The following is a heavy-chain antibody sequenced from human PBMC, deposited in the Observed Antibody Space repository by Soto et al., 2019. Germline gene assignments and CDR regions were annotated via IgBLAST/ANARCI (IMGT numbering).Heavy chain of an antibody. CDR1: GFSLSTTSVG. CDR3: VYMPPQQWMSFRV. V-gene: IGHV2-5*04. J-gene: IGHJ3*01. Sequence: QIILKESGPTLVKPTQTLTLTCSFSGFSLSTTSVGVGWIRQPPGKALEWLALIYWDGDKRYSPSQKRRLTITQDTSKNQVVLTMTNMDPVDTGTYYCVYMPPQQWMSFRVWGQGTMVIVSS. CDR2: IYWDGDK. D-gene: IGHD6-19*01.